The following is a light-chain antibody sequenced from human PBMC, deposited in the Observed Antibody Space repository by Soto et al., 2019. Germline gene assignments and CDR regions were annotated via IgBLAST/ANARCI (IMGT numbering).Light chain of an antibody. Sequence: IVLSQSPDSLAVSLGERATINCTSSQSILFTSNNQNYLAWYQQKPGQPPRLLIYWASTRESGVPARFSGTGSGTDFTLTISSLQAEDVAVYYCQQYYTTASITFGEGTRVEIK. CDR2: WAS. CDR3: QQYYTTASIT. V-gene: IGKV4-1*01. CDR1: QSILFTSNNQNY. J-gene: IGKJ4*01.